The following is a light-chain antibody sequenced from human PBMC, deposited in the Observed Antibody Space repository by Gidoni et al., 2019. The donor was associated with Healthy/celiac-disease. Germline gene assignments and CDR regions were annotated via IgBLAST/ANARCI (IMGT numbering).Light chain of an antibody. CDR2: GAS. CDR1: QSVSSK. Sequence: EIVMTQSPATLSVSPGERATLSCRASQSVSSKLAWYQQTPGQAPRLLIYGASTRATGIPARFSGSGSGTEFTLTISSLQSEDFSVYYCQQYNDWRTFGGGTKVEIK. V-gene: IGKV3-15*01. CDR3: QQYNDWRT. J-gene: IGKJ4*01.